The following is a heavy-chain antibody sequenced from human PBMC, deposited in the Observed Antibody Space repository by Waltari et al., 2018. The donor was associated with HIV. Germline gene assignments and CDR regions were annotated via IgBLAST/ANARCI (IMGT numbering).Heavy chain of an antibody. CDR3: ARALTRGLWDS. D-gene: IGHD2-2*01. Sequence: VQLVESGGGLIQPGGSLSLSCAASGFSVSDNYMSWVRQAPGKRPEGVSGFFLGGSTDYADSVRGRFTTSRDESKNMLYLQMNSLRAEDTAVYYCARALTRGLWDSWGQGTLVSVSS. CDR2: FFLGGST. V-gene: IGHV3-53*01. J-gene: IGHJ4*02. CDR1: GFSVSDNY.